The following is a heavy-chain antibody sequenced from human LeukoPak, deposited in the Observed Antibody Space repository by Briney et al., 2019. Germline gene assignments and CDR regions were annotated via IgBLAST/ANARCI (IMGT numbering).Heavy chain of an antibody. CDR2: ISGSGGST. Sequence: QPGGSLRLSCAASGFTFSSYAMSWVRQAPGKGLEWVSAISGSGGSTYYADSVKGRFTISRDNSKNTLYLQMNSLRAEDTAVYYCATSIAAAGTGIAAFDIWGQGTMVTVSS. D-gene: IGHD6-13*01. J-gene: IGHJ3*02. CDR3: ATSIAAAGTGIAAFDI. V-gene: IGHV3-23*01. CDR1: GFTFSSYA.